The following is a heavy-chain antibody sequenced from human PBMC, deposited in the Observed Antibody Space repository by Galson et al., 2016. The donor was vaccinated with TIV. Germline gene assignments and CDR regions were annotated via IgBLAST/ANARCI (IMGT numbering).Heavy chain of an antibody. Sequence: SLRLSCAASGLTFSTHAMTWVRQAPGKGLEWVSGITSSGEYTYYGDSVKGRLTISRDNSKNTVYLQMNSLRAEDTAVYYCAKDGSHGEFDYWGQGTRVTVSS. CDR2: ITSSGEYT. J-gene: IGHJ4*02. CDR1: GLTFSTHA. CDR3: AKDGSHGEFDY. V-gene: IGHV3-23*01. D-gene: IGHD5-24*01.